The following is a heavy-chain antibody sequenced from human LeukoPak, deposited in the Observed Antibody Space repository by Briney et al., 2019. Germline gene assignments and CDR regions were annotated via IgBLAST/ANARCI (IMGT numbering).Heavy chain of an antibody. V-gene: IGHV3-33*01. J-gene: IGHJ4*02. CDR2: VWYDGRNR. D-gene: IGHD2-2*01. CDR1: GYTFSRHG. Sequence: GGSLRLSCAASGYTFSRHGIHWVRQAPGKGLEWVAVVWYDGRNRDYADSVKGRFTISKDNSNNMVFLQMDRLRAEDTAVYYCARDRCSSTSCYSLIDYWGQGTLVTVSS. CDR3: ARDRCSSTSCYSLIDY.